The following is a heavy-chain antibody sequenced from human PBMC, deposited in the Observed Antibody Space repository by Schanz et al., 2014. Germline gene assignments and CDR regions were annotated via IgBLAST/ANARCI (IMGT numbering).Heavy chain of an antibody. D-gene: IGHD3-3*01. J-gene: IGHJ3*02. CDR1: GYTFTTYY. V-gene: IGHV1-46*01. CDR2: INPSSGTT. CDR3: VTEKRMESGTWAKAFDI. Sequence: QLMQSGSEVRKPGASVKVSCKASGYTFTTYYIHWVRQAPGQGLEWMGKINPSSGTTRIAQNFQGRFTMTRDTSTTTVYMELSSLRSDDTAMYYCVTEKRMESGTWAKAFDIWGQGTWVTVSS.